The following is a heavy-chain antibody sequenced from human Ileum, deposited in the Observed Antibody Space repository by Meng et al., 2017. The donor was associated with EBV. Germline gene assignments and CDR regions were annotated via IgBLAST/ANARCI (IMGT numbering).Heavy chain of an antibody. CDR3: AMGPDYAKTGY. CDR2: ICYTDYT. V-gene: IGHV4-39*01. Sequence: HLLHKECGPGLMKPSETLSLNFSVSGGSISSSYYCWGWNPPPPGKGLEWIQSICYTDYTYYNPSLKSRVTISEDKSKNQFSLRLNSLTAADTAVYYCAMGPDYAKTGYWGQGTLVTASS. D-gene: IGHD4-17*01. J-gene: IGHJ4*02. CDR1: GGSISSSYYC.